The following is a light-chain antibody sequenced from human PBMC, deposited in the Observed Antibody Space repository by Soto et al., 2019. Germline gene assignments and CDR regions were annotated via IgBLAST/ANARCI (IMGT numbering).Light chain of an antibody. CDR3: QQRNIWPPVT. V-gene: IGKV3-11*01. Sequence: EIVMTQSPATRSVSPEERATLSCTDSQSVSSNLAWYQQKPGQTPRLIIYDTSIRATGIPARFSGSGSGTDFTLTISSLEPEDSAIYYCQQRNIWPPVTFGQGTRLEIK. CDR1: QSVSSN. J-gene: IGKJ5*01. CDR2: DTS.